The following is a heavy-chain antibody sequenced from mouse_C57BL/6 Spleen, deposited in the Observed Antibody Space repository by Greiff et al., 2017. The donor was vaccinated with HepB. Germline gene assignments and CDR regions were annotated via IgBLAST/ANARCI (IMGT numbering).Heavy chain of an antibody. Sequence: VQLQQSGPELVKPGASVKMSCKASGYTFTDYNMHWVKQSHGKSLEWIGYINPNNGGTSYNQKFKGKATLTVNKSSSTAYMELRSLTSEDSAVYYCASVYGSTFDYWGQGTTLTVSS. V-gene: IGHV1-22*01. D-gene: IGHD1-1*01. J-gene: IGHJ2*01. CDR3: ASVYGSTFDY. CDR2: INPNNGGT. CDR1: GYTFTDYN.